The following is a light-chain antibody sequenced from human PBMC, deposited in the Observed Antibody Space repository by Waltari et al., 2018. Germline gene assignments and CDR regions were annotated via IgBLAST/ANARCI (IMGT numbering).Light chain of an antibody. Sequence: DIVMTQSPLSLPVTPGEPASISCTSSQSLLHSNGYNYLDWYLQKPGQSPQLLIYLGSNRASGVPDRFSGSGSGTEFTLKISRVEAEDVGVYYCMQALQTWTFGQGTKVEIK. CDR1: QSLLHSNGYNY. J-gene: IGKJ1*01. CDR2: LGS. V-gene: IGKV2-28*01. CDR3: MQALQTWT.